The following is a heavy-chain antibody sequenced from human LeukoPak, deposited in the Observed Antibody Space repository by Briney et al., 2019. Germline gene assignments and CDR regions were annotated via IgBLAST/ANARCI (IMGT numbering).Heavy chain of an antibody. CDR2: INPSGGST. Sequence: ASVKVSCKASGYTFTSYYMHWVRQAPGRGLEWMGIINPSGGSTSYAQKFQGRVTMTRDTSTSTVYMELSSLRSEDTAVYYCARDLTYIAVADPTGGLDYWGQGTLVTVSS. D-gene: IGHD6-19*01. V-gene: IGHV1-46*01. CDR1: GYTFTSYY. J-gene: IGHJ4*02. CDR3: ARDLTYIAVADPTGGLDY.